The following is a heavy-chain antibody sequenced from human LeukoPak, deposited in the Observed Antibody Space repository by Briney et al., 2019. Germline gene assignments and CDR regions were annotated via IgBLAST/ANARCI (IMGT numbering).Heavy chain of an antibody. Sequence: KPSKTLSLTCTVSGGPISSYYWSWIRQPAGKGLEWIGRIYTSGSTNYNPSLKSRVTMSVDTSKNQFSLKLSSVTAADTAVYYCARDLRIFGVVIPPGAASDIWGQGTMVTVSS. CDR3: ARDLRIFGVVIPPGAASDI. J-gene: IGHJ3*02. CDR1: GGPISSYY. D-gene: IGHD3-3*01. CDR2: IYTSGST. V-gene: IGHV4-4*07.